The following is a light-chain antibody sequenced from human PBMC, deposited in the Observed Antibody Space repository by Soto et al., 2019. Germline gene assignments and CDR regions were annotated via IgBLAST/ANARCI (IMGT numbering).Light chain of an antibody. J-gene: IGKJ1*01. CDR3: QQRSNWPWT. V-gene: IGKV3D-20*02. CDR2: DAS. CDR1: QSVSSSY. Sequence: EIVMTQSPATLSVSPGERATLSCRASQSVSSSYLVWHQQKPGQAPRLLIYDASNRATGIPARFSGSGSGTDFTLTISSLEPEDFAVYYCQQRSNWPWTFGQGTKVDIK.